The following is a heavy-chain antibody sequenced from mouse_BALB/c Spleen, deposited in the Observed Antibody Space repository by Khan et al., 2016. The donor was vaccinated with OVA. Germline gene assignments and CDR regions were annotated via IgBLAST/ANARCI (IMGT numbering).Heavy chain of an antibody. V-gene: IGHV14-3*02. J-gene: IGHJ2*01. CDR1: GYNIKDIY. Sequence: VRLQQSGAELVKPAASLKLSCTASGYNIKDIYIHWVKQRPEKGLERIRRTDPANGNTKYDPKFQGKATITADTSSNTAYLQLSSLTSEDTAVYHGRISPINAWGQGTTLTVSS. CDR3: RISPINA. D-gene: IGHD1-2*01. CDR2: TDPANGNT.